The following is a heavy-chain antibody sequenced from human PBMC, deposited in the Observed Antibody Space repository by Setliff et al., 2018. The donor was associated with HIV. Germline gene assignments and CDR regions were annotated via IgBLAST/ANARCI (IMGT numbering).Heavy chain of an antibody. CDR3: ARARTYYYDRGRRSHYYIDV. Sequence: GASVKVSCKPSGYTFTNYDINWVRQAAGQGLEWMGWMNPDSRNTGYAQRFEGSVTMTWDTSISTAYMELNNVKFEDTAVYYCARARTYYYDRGRRSHYYIDVWARGATVTVSS. CDR1: GYTFTNYD. V-gene: IGHV1-8*02. CDR2: MNPDSRNT. J-gene: IGHJ6*03. D-gene: IGHD3-22*01.